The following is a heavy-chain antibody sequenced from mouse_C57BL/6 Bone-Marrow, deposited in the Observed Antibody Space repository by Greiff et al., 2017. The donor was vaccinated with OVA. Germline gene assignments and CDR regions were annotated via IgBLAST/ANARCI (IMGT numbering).Heavy chain of an antibody. D-gene: IGHD1-1*01. CDR2: IDPENGDT. CDR3: TAWDPLICYYSPYAMDY. CDR1: GFNIKDDY. Sequence: EVQLQQSGAELVRPGASVKLSCTASGFNIKDDYMHWVKQRPEQGLEWIGWIDPENGDTEYASKFQGKATITADTSSNTAYLQLSSLTSEDTAVYYYTAWDPLICYYSPYAMDYWGQGTSVTVSS. V-gene: IGHV14-4*01. J-gene: IGHJ4*01.